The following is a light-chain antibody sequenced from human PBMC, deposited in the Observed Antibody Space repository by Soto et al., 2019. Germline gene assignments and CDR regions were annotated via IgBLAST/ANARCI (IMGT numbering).Light chain of an antibody. CDR1: QSVSSSN. CDR2: GGY. V-gene: IGKV3-20*01. CDR3: LQYDTSPLT. J-gene: IGKJ4*01. Sequence: EIVLTQSPGTLSLSPGERATLSCRASQSVSSSNLAWYQQKRGQSPRVIIYGGYTRAAGIPDRFSGSGSGPDFTLTISSLEPEDFALYHCLQYDTSPLTFGGGTKVDI.